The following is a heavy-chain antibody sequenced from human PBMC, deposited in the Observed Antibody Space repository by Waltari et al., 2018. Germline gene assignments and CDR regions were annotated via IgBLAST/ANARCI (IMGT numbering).Heavy chain of an antibody. Sequence: QVQLVQSGAEVKRPGSSVKVSCKSSVGTFDKYAISWVRQAPGQGLEWVGGVIPILGGGNYAQKFRGRVTITADESTDTAYMELSSLRSEDTAIYYCAKDHAAMKYSSTFDYWGQGTLVIVSS. D-gene: IGHD6-13*01. J-gene: IGHJ4*02. CDR1: VGTFDKYA. CDR2: VIPILGGG. CDR3: AKDHAAMKYSSTFDY. V-gene: IGHV1-69*11.